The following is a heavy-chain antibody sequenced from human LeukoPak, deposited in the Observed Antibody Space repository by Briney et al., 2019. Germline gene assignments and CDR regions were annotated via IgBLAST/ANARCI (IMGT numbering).Heavy chain of an antibody. CDR2: IYSGGNT. V-gene: IGHV3-53*01. CDR1: GFTFSSYS. CDR3: TRDLDWFDP. J-gene: IGHJ5*02. Sequence: PGGSLRLSCAASGFTFSSYSMNWVRQAPGKGLEWVSVIYSGGNTYYADSVKGRFTIPRDNSKNTLYLQMNSLRAEDTAVYYCTRDLDWFDPWGQGTLVTVSS.